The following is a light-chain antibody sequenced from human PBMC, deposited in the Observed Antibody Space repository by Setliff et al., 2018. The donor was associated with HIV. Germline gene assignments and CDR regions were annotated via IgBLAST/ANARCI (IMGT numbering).Light chain of an antibody. CDR3: CSYAGSYTYI. Sequence: QSALTQPRSVSGSPGQSVTISCTGSSSDVGAYNYVSWYQQHPGEAPKLMIYDVTKRPSGVPDRCSGSKSGNTASLTISGLQAEDEADYYCCSYAGSYTYIFGTGTKVTVL. J-gene: IGLJ1*01. V-gene: IGLV2-11*01. CDR2: DVT. CDR1: SSDVGAYNY.